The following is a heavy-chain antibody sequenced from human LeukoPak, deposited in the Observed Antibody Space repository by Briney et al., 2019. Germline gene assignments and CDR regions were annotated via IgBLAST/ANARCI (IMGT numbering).Heavy chain of an antibody. V-gene: IGHV3-11*01. J-gene: IGHJ4*02. D-gene: IGHD3-22*01. Sequence: GGSLRLSCAASGFTFSDYSMSWIRQAPGKGLEWVSYISSSGFPIYHADSVKGRFTISRDNAKNSLYLQMSSLRVEDTAVYYCGRVSYDSSGYLDYWGQGTLVTVSS. CDR1: GFTFSDYS. CDR2: ISSSGFPI. CDR3: GRVSYDSSGYLDY.